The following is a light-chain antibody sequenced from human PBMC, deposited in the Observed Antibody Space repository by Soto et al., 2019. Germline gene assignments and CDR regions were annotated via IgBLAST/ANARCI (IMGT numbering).Light chain of an antibody. CDR2: EVD. CDR3: SSFVHKNNLI. V-gene: IGLV1-44*01. CDR1: SSNIESNT. J-gene: IGLJ2*01. Sequence: QAVLTQPPSASGTPGQRVTISCSGSSSNIESNTVYWFQQLPGTAPKLIIYEVDKRPSGVPTRFSGSKSGNTASLTISGLRAEDEADYYCSSFVHKNNLIFGGGTKLTVL.